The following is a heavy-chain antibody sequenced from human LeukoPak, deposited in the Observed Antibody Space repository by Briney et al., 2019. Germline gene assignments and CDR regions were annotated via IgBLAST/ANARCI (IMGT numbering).Heavy chain of an antibody. D-gene: IGHD6-13*01. CDR3: ARDAGSSWSWPSEYYFDY. V-gene: IGHV3-30*02. Sequence: GGSLRLSCAASGFTFSSYGMHWVRQAPGKGLEWVAFIRYDGSNKYYADSVKGRFTISKDNSKNTLYLQMNSLRAEDTAVYYCARDAGSSWSWPSEYYFDYWGQGTLVTVSS. J-gene: IGHJ4*02. CDR1: GFTFSSYG. CDR2: IRYDGSNK.